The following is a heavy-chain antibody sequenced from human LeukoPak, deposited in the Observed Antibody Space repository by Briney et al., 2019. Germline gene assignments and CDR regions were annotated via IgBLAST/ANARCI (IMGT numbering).Heavy chain of an antibody. V-gene: IGHV3-66*01. CDR2: IYDGGNT. CDR1: GFTVNTNY. D-gene: IGHD6-13*01. J-gene: IGHJ4*02. Sequence: GGSLRLSCAASGFTVNTNYMSWVRQAPGKGLEWVSIIYDGGNTYYADSVKGRFAISRDSSKNTVYLQMHSLRVEDAAVYYCARALPAAAHTSLDYWGQGTLVTVSS. CDR3: ARALPAAAHTSLDY.